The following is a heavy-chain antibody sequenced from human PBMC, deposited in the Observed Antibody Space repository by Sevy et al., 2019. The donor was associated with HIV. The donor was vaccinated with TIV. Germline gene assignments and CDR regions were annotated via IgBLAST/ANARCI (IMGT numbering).Heavy chain of an antibody. J-gene: IGHJ4*02. CDR2: FIPILGTT. CDR3: ARGGGNGWYYFDY. V-gene: IGHV1-69*13. Sequence: ASVKVSCKASGGTFSTYGISWVRQAPGQGLEWMGGFIPILGTTNYAQKFQGRVTITADDFTKTAYMELSSLRSEDTAVYYCARGGGNGWYYFDYWGQETLVTVSS. D-gene: IGHD6-19*01. CDR1: GGTFSTYG.